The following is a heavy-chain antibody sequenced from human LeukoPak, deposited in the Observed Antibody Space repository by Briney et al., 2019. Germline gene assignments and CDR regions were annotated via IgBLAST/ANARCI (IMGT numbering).Heavy chain of an antibody. Sequence: KPSETLSLTCTVSGGSISSYYRSWIRQPPGKGLEWIGYIYYSRSTNYNPSLKSRVTISVDTSKNQFSLKLSSVTAADTAVYYCAKLGSVVPDYDILTGYYNDGLGDAFDIWGQGTMVTVSS. CDR1: GGSISSYY. D-gene: IGHD3-9*01. CDR2: IYYSRST. V-gene: IGHV4-59*01. CDR3: AKLGSVVPDYDILTGYYNDGLGDAFDI. J-gene: IGHJ3*02.